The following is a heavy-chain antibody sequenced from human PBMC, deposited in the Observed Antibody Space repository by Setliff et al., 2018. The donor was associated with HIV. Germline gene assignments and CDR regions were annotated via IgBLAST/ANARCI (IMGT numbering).Heavy chain of an antibody. J-gene: IGHJ3*02. CDR3: ARQAPQIRYLDWLNAFDI. Sequence: PSETLSLTCAVSGYSISSGYYWGWIRQPPGKGLEWIGSMYHSGSTYHNPSLKSRVTISVDTSKNQFSLKPSYVTAADTAVYYCARQAPQIRYLDWLNAFDIWGQGTMVTVSS. CDR1: GYSISSGYY. V-gene: IGHV4-38-2*01. CDR2: MYHSGST. D-gene: IGHD3-9*01.